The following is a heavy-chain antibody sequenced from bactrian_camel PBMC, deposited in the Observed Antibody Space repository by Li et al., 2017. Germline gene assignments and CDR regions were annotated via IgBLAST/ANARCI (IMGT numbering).Heavy chain of an antibody. J-gene: IGHJ4*01. Sequence: HVQLVESGGGLQQPGDSLKLSCAVSGFTFNSRWMSWVRQAPGKGLEWVSTTTKSGDRTWHTDSVQGRFTISRDNAKNTLYLQMVDLKPEDTAMYFCAAGGRYCSVSWWTEYEYNYWGQGTQVTVS. CDR2: TTKSGDRT. CDR1: GFTFNSRW. CDR3: AAGGRYCSVSWWTEYEYNY. D-gene: IGHD3*01. V-gene: IGHV3S1*01.